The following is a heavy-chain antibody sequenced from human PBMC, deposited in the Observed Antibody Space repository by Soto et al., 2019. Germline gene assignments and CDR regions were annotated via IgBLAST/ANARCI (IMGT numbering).Heavy chain of an antibody. V-gene: IGHV4-39*01. Sequence: QLQLQESGPGLVKPSENLSLTCSVSGGSISSPSYYWGWIRQPPGKGLEWIGSIYYSGNTYYNPSLKSRVPIFVDTSRNQFSLKVNSATAADTAVYFCASLPGITTFRRDYWGQGTLVTVSS. CDR3: ASLPGITTFRRDY. CDR2: IYYSGNT. CDR1: GGSISSPSYY. J-gene: IGHJ4*02. D-gene: IGHD1-1*01.